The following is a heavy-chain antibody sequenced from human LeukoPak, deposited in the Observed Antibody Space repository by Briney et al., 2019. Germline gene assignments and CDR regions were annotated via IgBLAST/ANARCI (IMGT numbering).Heavy chain of an antibody. CDR3: ARAYYGSGSYLGYAFDI. CDR1: GYSFTSYW. J-gene: IGHJ3*02. V-gene: IGHV5-51*01. D-gene: IGHD3-10*01. CDR2: IYPGDSDT. Sequence: GESLKISCKGSGYSFTSYWIGWVRQMPGKGLEWMGIIYPGDSDTRYSPSFQGQVTISADKSISTAYLQWSSLKASDTAMYYCARAYYGSGSYLGYAFDIWGQGTMVTVSS.